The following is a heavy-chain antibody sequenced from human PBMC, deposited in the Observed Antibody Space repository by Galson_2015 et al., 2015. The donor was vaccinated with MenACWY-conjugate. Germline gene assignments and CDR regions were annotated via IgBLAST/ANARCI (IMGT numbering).Heavy chain of an antibody. Sequence: SLRLSCAASGFTFNTYTMNWVRQAPGEGLEWVSSITSGSDYIYYADSVKGRFTVSRDNSENSLYLQMNSLRPEDTAVYYCAREDLAVAFGLDYWGQGTLVTVSS. CDR3: AREDLAVAFGLDY. CDR1: GFTFNTYT. V-gene: IGHV3-21*01. J-gene: IGHJ4*02. CDR2: ITSGSDYI. D-gene: IGHD5-12*01.